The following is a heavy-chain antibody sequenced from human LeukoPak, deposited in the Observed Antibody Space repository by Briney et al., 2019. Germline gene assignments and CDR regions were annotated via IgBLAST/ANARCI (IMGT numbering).Heavy chain of an antibody. V-gene: IGHV3-30*04. CDR2: ISYDGSNK. CDR1: GFTFSSYT. J-gene: IGHJ1*01. D-gene: IGHD6-13*01. CDR3: AKGYSSSLAFYFQH. Sequence: GRSLRLSCAASGFTFSSYTMHCVRQAPGKGLEWVAVISYDGSNKYYADSVKGRFTISRDNSKNTLFLQMNSLRAEDTALYYCAKGYSSSLAFYFQHWGQGTLVTVSS.